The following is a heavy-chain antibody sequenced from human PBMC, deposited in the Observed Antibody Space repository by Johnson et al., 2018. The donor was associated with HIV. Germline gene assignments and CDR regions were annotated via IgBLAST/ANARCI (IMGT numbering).Heavy chain of an antibody. CDR1: GFTFDDYG. CDR3: ARPIFGVVSSPVDAFGV. CDR2: ISYAGSNK. V-gene: IGHV3-30*03. Sequence: QVQLVESGGGVVRPGGSLRLSCAASGFTFDDYGMSWVRQAPGKGLEWVAVISYAGSNKYYAASVKVRFTISRDNSKNTLYLQMNSLRAEDTALYYCARPIFGVVSSPVDAFGVWGQGTMVTVSS. D-gene: IGHD3-3*01. J-gene: IGHJ3*01.